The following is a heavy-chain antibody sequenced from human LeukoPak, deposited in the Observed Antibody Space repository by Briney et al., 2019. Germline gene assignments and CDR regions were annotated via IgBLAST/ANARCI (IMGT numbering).Heavy chain of an antibody. V-gene: IGHV3-30*04. D-gene: IGHD3-10*01. CDR2: ISYDGSNK. J-gene: IGHJ4*02. CDR1: GFTFSYYA. CDR3: AKDQPPYYYDSGSYSDLDY. Sequence: PGGSLRLSCAASGFTFSYYAMHWVRQAPGKGLEGVAVISYDGSNKYYADSVKGRFTISRDNSKNTLYLQMNSLRAEDTAVYYCAKDQPPYYYDSGSYSDLDYWGQGTLVTVSS.